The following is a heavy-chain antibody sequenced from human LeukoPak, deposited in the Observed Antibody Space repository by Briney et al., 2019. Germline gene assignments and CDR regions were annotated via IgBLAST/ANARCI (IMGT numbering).Heavy chain of an antibody. D-gene: IGHD6-19*01. CDR1: GFTFSEYA. V-gene: IGHV3-23*01. Sequence: GGSLRLSCVASGFTFSEYAMSWVRQAPGKGLEWVSAISGSGGSTFYADSVKGRFTISRDNSKNTLYLLMNSLRAADTALYYCAKGGSSAWDSDHHYCDMDVWGKGTTVTVSS. CDR2: ISGSGGST. CDR3: AKGGSSAWDSDHHYCDMDV. J-gene: IGHJ6*04.